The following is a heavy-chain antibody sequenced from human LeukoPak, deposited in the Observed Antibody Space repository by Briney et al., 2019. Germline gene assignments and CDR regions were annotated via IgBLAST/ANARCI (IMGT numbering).Heavy chain of an antibody. CDR3: AKAVGPNYFDY. Sequence: GGSLRLSCAASGFTFSSYAMTWVRQAPGKGLEWVSAISTSGTYTNYADSVKGRLTISRDISKNTLYLQMNSLRAEDTAVYYCAKAVGPNYFDYWGQGTLVTVSS. J-gene: IGHJ4*02. CDR2: ISTSGTYT. V-gene: IGHV3-23*01. CDR1: GFTFSSYA. D-gene: IGHD1-26*01.